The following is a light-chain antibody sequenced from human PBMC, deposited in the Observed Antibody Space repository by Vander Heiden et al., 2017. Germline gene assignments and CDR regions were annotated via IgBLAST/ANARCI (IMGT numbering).Light chain of an antibody. J-gene: IGKJ4*01. CDR2: ATS. CDR1: QGIRSA. V-gene: IGKV1-13*02. Sequence: IQFTQSPSSLSAPVGDRVTITRRARQGIRSALAWFQHKPGKGPKLLIYATSTLESGVQSRFSGSGYGTDFTLTISSLQPEDFATYFCQQQVNRYPLTFGGGTKVEIK. CDR3: QQQVNRYPLT.